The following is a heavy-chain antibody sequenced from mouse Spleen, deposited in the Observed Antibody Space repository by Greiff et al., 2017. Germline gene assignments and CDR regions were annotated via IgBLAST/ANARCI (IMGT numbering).Heavy chain of an antibody. V-gene: IGHV5-9-1*01. D-gene: IGHD1-1*02. CDR2: ISSGGSYT. J-gene: IGHJ4*01. Sequence: EVKVVESGGGLVKPGGSLKLSCAASGFTFSSYAMSWVRQTPEKRLEWVATISSGGSYTYYPDSVKGRFTISRDNAKNTLYLQMSSLRSEDTAMYYCARRSGNYAMDYWGQGTSVTVSS. CDR3: ARRSGNYAMDY. CDR1: GFTFSSYA.